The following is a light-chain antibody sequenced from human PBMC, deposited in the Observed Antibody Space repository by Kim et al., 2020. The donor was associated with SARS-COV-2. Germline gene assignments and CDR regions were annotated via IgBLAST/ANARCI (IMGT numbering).Light chain of an antibody. J-gene: IGLJ3*02. CDR1: NIGSKN. CDR2: RDS. CDR3: QVWDSSTAV. Sequence: VALGQTARITCGGNNIGSKNVHWYQQKPGQAPVLVIYRDSNRPTGIPERFSGSNSGNTATLTISRAQAGDEADYYCQVWDSSTAVFGGGTQLTVL. V-gene: IGLV3-9*01.